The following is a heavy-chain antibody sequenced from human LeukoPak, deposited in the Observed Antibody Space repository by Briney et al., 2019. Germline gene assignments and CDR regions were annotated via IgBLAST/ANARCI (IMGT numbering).Heavy chain of an antibody. V-gene: IGHV3-33*01. CDR1: GFTFSSYG. CDR3: ARAEYQLPYYFDY. CDR2: IWNDGSNK. Sequence: GRSLRLSCTASGFTFSSYGVHWVRQAPGKGLVWGAVIWNDGSNKYYADSVKGRFTISRDNSKNTLYLQMNSLRAEDTAVYYCARAEYQLPYYFDYWGQGTLVTVSS. J-gene: IGHJ4*02. D-gene: IGHD2-2*01.